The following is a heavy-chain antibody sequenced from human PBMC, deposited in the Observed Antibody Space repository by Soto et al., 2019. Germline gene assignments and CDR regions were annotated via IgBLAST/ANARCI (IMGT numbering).Heavy chain of an antibody. CDR2: IHVSGST. V-gene: IGHV4-61*01. Sequence: SETLSLTCTVSGGSVSSGSYQWTWIRQPPGKGLEWIGYIHVSGSTNDNPSLKGRVTMSIDTSKNQFSMKLSSVTAADTAVYYCARDGHGMDVWGQGTKVTVS. CDR1: GGSVSSGSYQ. CDR3: ARDGHGMDV. J-gene: IGHJ6*02.